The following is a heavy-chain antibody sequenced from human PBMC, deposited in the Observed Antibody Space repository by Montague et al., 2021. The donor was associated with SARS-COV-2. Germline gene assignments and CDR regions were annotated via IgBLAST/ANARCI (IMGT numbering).Heavy chain of an antibody. J-gene: IGHJ4*02. CDR1: GFSLSTSGMC. Sequence: VKTTQTLTLTCTFSGFSLSTSGMCVSWIRQPPGKALEWLARIXWDDDKYYSTSLKTRLTISKDTSKNQVVLTMTNMDPVDTATYYCARETGTTVSLDYWGQGTLVTVSS. CDR2: IXWDDDK. D-gene: IGHD1-7*01. CDR3: ARETGTTVSLDY. V-gene: IGHV2-70*11.